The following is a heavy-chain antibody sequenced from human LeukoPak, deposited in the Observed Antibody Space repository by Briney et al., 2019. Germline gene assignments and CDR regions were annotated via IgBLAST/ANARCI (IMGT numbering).Heavy chain of an antibody. V-gene: IGHV4-59*01. CDR1: SGSISSYY. CDR3: AAFRDGYNWHLDY. D-gene: IGHD5-24*01. J-gene: IGHJ4*02. CDR2: IYYSGST. Sequence: SETLSLTCTVSSGSISSYYWNWIRQPPGKGLEWIGYIYYSGSTNYNPSLKSRVSISVDTSKNQFSLKLSSVTAADTAVHYCAAFRDGYNWHLDYWGQGILVTVSS.